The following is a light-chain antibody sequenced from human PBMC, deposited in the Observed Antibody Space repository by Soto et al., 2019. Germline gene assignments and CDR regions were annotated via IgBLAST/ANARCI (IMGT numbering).Light chain of an antibody. J-gene: IGLJ1*01. CDR1: SSNIGNNY. CDR3: GTWDSRLSTYV. Sequence: QSVLTQPPSVSGAPGQRVTISCSGSSSNIGNNYVSWYQQLPGIAPKLLIFDNNKRPSGIPDRFSGSKSGTSATLAITGLQTGDEADYYCGTWDSRLSTYVFGTGTKVTVL. V-gene: IGLV1-51*01. CDR2: DNN.